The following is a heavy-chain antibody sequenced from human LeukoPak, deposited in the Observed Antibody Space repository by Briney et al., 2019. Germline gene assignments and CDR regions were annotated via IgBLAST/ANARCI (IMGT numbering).Heavy chain of an antibody. D-gene: IGHD1-26*01. V-gene: IGHV4-59*04. CDR3: ARGRPYTGGYHLDY. CDR2: IYYSGST. Sequence: PGGSLRLSCAASGFTSGSYSMNWVRQPPGKGLEWIGNIYYSGSTYYNPSLKSRVTMSVDTSKNQFFLKLNSVTAADTAVYYCARGRPYTGGYHLDYWGQGTLVTVSP. CDR1: GFTSGSYSMN. J-gene: IGHJ4*02.